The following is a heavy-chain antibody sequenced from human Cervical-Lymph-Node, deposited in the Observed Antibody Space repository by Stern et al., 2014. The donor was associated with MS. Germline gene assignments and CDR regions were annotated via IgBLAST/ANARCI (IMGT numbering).Heavy chain of an antibody. CDR2: FDPEDGET. V-gene: IGHV1-24*01. J-gene: IGHJ6*02. Sequence: QVQLVQSGAEVKKPGASVKVSCKVSGYTLTELSMHWVRQAPGKGLEWMGGFDPEDGETIYAQKFQGRVTMTEDTSTDTAYRELSSLRSEDTAVYYCATDRDDFRSGYSAPTKGYGLDVWGQGTTVTVTS. D-gene: IGHD3-3*01. CDR1: GYTLTELS. CDR3: ATDRDDFRSGYSAPTKGYGLDV.